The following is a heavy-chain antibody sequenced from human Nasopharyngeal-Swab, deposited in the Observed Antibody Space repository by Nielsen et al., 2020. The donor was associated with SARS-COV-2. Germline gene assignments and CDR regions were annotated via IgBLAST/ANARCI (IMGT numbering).Heavy chain of an antibody. D-gene: IGHD6-19*01. CDR1: GFTFSTYS. V-gene: IGHV3-21*06. Sequence: GESLKISCAASGFTFSTYSMNWVRQAPAKGLEWVSWISSSVSYIYYADSVKGRFTISRDNAKNALYLQMSSLRAEDTAVYYCARLPSAWGRRDFDYWGQGTLVTVSS. CDR2: ISSSVSYI. CDR3: ARLPSAWGRRDFDY. J-gene: IGHJ4*02.